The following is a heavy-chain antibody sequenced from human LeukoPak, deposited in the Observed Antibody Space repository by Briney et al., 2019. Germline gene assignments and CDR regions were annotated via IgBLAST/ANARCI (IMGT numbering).Heavy chain of an antibody. CDR1: GGPISSYY. CDR3: ARAGSYYGMDV. Sequence: SETLSLTCTVSGGPISSYYWSWIRQPPGKGLEWIGYIYYSGSTNYNPSLKSRVTISVDTSKNQFSLKLSSVTAADTAVYYCARAGSYYGMDVWGQGTTVTVSS. J-gene: IGHJ6*02. V-gene: IGHV4-59*01. D-gene: IGHD3-10*01. CDR2: IYYSGST.